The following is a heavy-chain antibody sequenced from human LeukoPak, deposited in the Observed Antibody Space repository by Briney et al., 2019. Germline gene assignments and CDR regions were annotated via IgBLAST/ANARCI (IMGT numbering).Heavy chain of an antibody. CDR3: ARDRPYYYDSSGFYFEDY. CDR1: GFTFTIYS. D-gene: IGHD3-22*01. V-gene: IGHV3-48*01. Sequence: SGGSLRLSCAASGFTFTIYSMNWVRQAPGKGLEWVSYISSDSSTIYYADSVKGRFTISRDNAKNSLYLQMGSLRAEDTAVYYCARDRPYYYDSSGFYFEDYWGQGTLVTVSS. J-gene: IGHJ4*02. CDR2: ISSDSSTI.